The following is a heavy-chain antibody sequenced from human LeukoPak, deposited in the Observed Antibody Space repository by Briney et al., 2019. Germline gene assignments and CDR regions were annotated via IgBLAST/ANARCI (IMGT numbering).Heavy chain of an antibody. V-gene: IGHV4-59*08. CDR2: IYYSGST. J-gene: IGHJ3*02. CDR1: GRPFSSYY. CDR3: ARASIRGRVGAFDI. D-gene: IGHD3-10*01. Sequence: SEPLSLTCAVYGRPFSSYYWSWIRQPPGEGLEWIGYIYYSGSTNYNPSLKSRVTISVDTSKNQFSLKLSSVTAADTAVYYCARASIRGRVGAFDIWGQGTMVTVSS.